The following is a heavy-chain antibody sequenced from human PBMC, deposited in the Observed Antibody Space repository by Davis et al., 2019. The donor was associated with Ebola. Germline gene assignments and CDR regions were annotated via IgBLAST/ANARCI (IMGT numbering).Heavy chain of an antibody. D-gene: IGHD1-1*01. J-gene: IGHJ4*01. CDR3: ARAQVPTTCGH. CDR2: ITIRSTYS. V-gene: IGHV3-21*01. Sequence: GGSLRLSCAASGFNFNNNSMNWVRQAPGRELEWLSSITIRSTYSFYADSVKGRFTISRDNAKNSLYLQMNSLRAEDTAVYYCARAQVPTTCGHWGQGTLVTGAS. CDR1: GFNFNNNS.